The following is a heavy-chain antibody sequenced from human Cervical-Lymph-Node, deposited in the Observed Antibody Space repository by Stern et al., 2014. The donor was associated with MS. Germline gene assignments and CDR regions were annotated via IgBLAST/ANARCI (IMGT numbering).Heavy chain of an antibody. CDR2: INHRGST. V-gene: IGHV4-34*01. CDR1: GGSFSGYY. J-gene: IGHJ4*02. CDR3: ARGRGRYYDSSGYPY. Sequence: QVQLQQWGAGLLKPSETLSLTCAVYGGSFSGYYWSWIRQPPGKGLEWIGEINHRGSTNYNPSLKSRVTISVDTSKNKFSLKLSSVTAADTAVYYCARGRGRYYDSSGYPYWGQGTLVTVSS. D-gene: IGHD3-22*01.